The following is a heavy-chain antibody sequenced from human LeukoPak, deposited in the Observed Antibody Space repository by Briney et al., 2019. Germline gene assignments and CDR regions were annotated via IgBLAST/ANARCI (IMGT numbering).Heavy chain of an antibody. J-gene: IGHJ4*02. V-gene: IGHV3-48*01. D-gene: IGHD5-18*01. CDR3: ASLYSYGFGGEFDY. CDR1: GFTFSSYS. CDR2: ISSSSSTI. Sequence: RGSLRLSCAASGFTFSSYSMNWVRQAPGKGLERVSYISSSSSTIYYADSVKGRFTISRDNAKNSLYLQMNSLRAEDTAVYYCASLYSYGFGGEFDYWGQGTLVTVSS.